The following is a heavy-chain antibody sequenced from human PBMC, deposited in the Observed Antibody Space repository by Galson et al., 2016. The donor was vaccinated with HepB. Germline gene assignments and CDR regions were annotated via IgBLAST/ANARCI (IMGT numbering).Heavy chain of an antibody. V-gene: IGHV3-20*04. CDR2: INWNAGIT. CDR1: GFSFDDYG. J-gene: IGHJ3*02. D-gene: IGHD3-10*01. Sequence: SLRLSCAASGFSFDDYGMTWVRQAPGKGLEWISIINWNAGITVYADSVKGRFTISRDNARNSLFLHMDSLRDEDTALYYCARETLIRGAFDIWGQGTVVHVSS. CDR3: ARETLIRGAFDI.